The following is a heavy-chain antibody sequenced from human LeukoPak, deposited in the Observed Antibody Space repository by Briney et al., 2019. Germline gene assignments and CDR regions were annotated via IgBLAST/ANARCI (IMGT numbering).Heavy chain of an antibody. V-gene: IGHV4-61*02. CDR2: IYTSGST. J-gene: IGHJ5*02. D-gene: IGHD3-3*01. Sequence: PSQTLSLTCTVSGGSISSGSYYWSWIRQPAGKGLEWIGRIYTSGSTNYNPSLKSRVTISVDTSKNQSSLKLSSVTAADTAVYYCAREGTIFGVVIRVDPWGQGTLVTVSS. CDR1: GGSISSGSYY. CDR3: AREGTIFGVVIRVDP.